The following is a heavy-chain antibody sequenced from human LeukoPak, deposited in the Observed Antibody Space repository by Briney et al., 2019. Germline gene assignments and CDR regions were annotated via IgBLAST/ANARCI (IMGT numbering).Heavy chain of an antibody. CDR1: GGSISSSNYY. D-gene: IGHD3-22*01. CDR3: AGDSYYCDSSGF. Sequence: NPSETLSLTCTVSGGSISSSNYYWGWIRQPPGKGLEWIGSIYYNGSTYYNPSLKSRVTISVDTSKNQFSLKLSSVTAADTAVYYCAGDSYYCDSSGFWGQGTLVTVSS. J-gene: IGHJ4*02. CDR2: IYYNGST. V-gene: IGHV4-39*01.